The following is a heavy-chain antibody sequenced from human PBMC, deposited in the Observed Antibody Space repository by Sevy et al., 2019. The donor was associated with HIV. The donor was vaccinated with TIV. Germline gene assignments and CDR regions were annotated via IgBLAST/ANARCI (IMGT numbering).Heavy chain of an antibody. CDR1: GFTFNSYA. D-gene: IGHD4-17*01. V-gene: IGHV3-23*01. CDR3: AKGKSDYGDYRSPLA. J-gene: IGHJ4*02. CDR2: ISGSGGNT. Sequence: GGSLRLSCAASGFTFNSYAMNWVRQAPRKGLEWVSAISGSGGNTYYADSVKGRFTVSRANSKNTLYLQMNSPRAEDTAVYYCAKGKSDYGDYRSPLAWGQGTLVTVSS.